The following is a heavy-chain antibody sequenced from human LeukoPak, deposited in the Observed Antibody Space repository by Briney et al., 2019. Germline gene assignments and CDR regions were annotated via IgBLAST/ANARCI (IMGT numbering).Heavy chain of an antibody. CDR2: SIPIFGTA. J-gene: IGHJ5*02. CDR3: ASDDVDTAMVDYNWFDP. D-gene: IGHD5-18*01. V-gene: IGHV1-69*05. Sequence: GSSVKVSCKASGGTFSSYAISWVRQAPGQGLEWMGRSIPIFGTANYAQKFQGRVTITTDESTSTAYMELSSLRSEDTAVYYCASDDVDTAMVDYNWFDPWGQGTLVTVSS. CDR1: GGTFSSYA.